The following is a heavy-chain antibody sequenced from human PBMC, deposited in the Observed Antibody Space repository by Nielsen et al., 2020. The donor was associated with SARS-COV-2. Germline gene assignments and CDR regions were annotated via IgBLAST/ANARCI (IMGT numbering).Heavy chain of an antibody. V-gene: IGHV1-3*04. D-gene: IGHD1-1*01. J-gene: IGHJ6*02. CDR1: GYRFSDHA. CDR3: ARVFCSSGGCPTGTYYYYGMDV. Sequence: ASVKVSCKASGYRFSDHALHWVRRAPGQSLEWLGWINTGNGDTKYSQKFQGRVTITRDTSASTAYLELSNLRSEDTAVYYCARVFCSSGGCPTGTYYYYGMDVWGQGTTVTVSS. CDR2: INTGNGDT.